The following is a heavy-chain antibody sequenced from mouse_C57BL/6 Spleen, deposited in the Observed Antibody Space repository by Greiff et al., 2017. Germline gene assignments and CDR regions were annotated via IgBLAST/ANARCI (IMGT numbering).Heavy chain of an antibody. J-gene: IGHJ1*03. CDR3: ARRDGSSWYFYV. Sequence: QVQLQQPGAELVKPGASVKLSCKASGYTFTSYWMHWVKQRPGQGLEWIGMIHPNSGSTNYNEKFKSKATLTVDKSSSTAYMQLSRLTSEDSAVYYCARRDGSSWYFYVWGTGTTVTVSS. CDR1: GYTFTSYW. CDR2: IHPNSGST. V-gene: IGHV1-64*01. D-gene: IGHD1-1*01.